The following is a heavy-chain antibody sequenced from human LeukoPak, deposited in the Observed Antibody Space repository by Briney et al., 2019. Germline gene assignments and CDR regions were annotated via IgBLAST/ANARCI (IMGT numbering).Heavy chain of an antibody. D-gene: IGHD3-3*01. CDR3: ARGRFAGLDY. J-gene: IGHJ4*02. CDR1: GGSFSGYY. CDR2: INHSGST. V-gene: IGHV4-34*01. Sequence: SETLSLTCAVYGGSFSGYYWSWIRQPPGKGLEWIGEINHSGSTNYNPSLKSRVTVSVDTSKNQFSLRLSSVTAADTAVYYCARGRFAGLDYWGQGTLVTVSS.